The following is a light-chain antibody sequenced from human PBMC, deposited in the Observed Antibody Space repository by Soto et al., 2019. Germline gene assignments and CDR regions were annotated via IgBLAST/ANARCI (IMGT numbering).Light chain of an antibody. Sequence: EIVLAQSPATLSLSPGERATLSCRSSQSVSSYLAWYQQKPGQAPRLLIYDASNRATGIPARFSGSGSGTDFTLTISSLEPEDFAVYYCQQRSNWHRTFDQATKVDIK. J-gene: IGKJ1*01. V-gene: IGKV3-11*01. CDR2: DAS. CDR1: QSVSSY. CDR3: QQRSNWHRT.